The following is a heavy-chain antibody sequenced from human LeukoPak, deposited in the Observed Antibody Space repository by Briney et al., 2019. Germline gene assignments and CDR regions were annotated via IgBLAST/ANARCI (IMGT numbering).Heavy chain of an antibody. CDR3: ARDRVRRNTWPSPSYQCFYMDF. CDR2: ISGYNGDT. Sequence: ASVKVSCRSSGYTFTTYGISWVRQAPGQGLEWMGWISGYNGDTIYEQKLQGRVTMTTDTSTNTAYMDLRSLRSDDTAVYYCARDRVRRNTWPSPSYQCFYMDFWGKGTTVTVSS. D-gene: IGHD1/OR15-1a*01. CDR1: GYTFTTYG. V-gene: IGHV1-18*01. J-gene: IGHJ6*03.